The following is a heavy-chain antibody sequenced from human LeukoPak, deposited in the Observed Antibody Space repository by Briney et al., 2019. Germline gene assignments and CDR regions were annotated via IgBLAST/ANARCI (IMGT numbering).Heavy chain of an antibody. V-gene: IGHV3-23*01. J-gene: IGHJ6*02. CDR2: ISGCGGST. Sequence: PGGSLRLSCAASGFTFSSYAMSWVRQAPGKGLEWVSAISGCGGSTYYADSVEGRFTISRDNSKNTLYLQMNSLRAEDTAVYYCAKIPAAALSLGYGMDVWGQGTTVTVSS. D-gene: IGHD6-13*01. CDR1: GFTFSSYA. CDR3: AKIPAAALSLGYGMDV.